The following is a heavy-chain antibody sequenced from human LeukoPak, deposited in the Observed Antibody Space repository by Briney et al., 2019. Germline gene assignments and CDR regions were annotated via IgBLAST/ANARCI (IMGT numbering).Heavy chain of an antibody. J-gene: IGHJ6*02. CDR3: ARDSAVQDNYYYYYGMDV. V-gene: IGHV3-30*03. D-gene: IGHD2-15*01. CDR2: ISYDGSNK. CDR1: GFTFSSYA. Sequence: GGSLRLSCAASGFTFSSYAMSWVRQAPGKGLEWVAVISYDGSNKYYADSVKGRFTISRDNSKNTLYLQMNSLRAEDTAVYYCARDSAVQDNYYYYYGMDVWGQGTTVTVSS.